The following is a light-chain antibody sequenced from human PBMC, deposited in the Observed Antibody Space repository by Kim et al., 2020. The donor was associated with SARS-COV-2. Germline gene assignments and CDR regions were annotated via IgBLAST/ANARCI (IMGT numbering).Light chain of an antibody. CDR1: SSNVETDY. V-gene: IGLV1-47*01. J-gene: IGLJ3*02. Sequence: GQRPTLSGSVGSSNVETDYVHGYQQHPGTAPNPLIYKDRQRPSGGPDRFSGSKSGTSAALAISGLESEDEADYYCATWDDSLSGSVFGGGTHLTVL. CDR3: ATWDDSLSGSV. CDR2: KDR.